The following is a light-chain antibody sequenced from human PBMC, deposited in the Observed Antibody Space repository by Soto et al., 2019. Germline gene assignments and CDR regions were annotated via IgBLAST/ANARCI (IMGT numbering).Light chain of an antibody. J-gene: IGKJ2*01. CDR2: AAS. CDR1: QSISSY. CDR3: QQSYRTPYT. Sequence: DIQMTQSPSSLSASVGDRVTITCRTNQSISSYLNWYQQKPGKAPKLLIYAASSLQSGVPSRFSGSGSGTDFTLTISSLQPEDFASYSCQQSYRTPYTFGQGTKLEIK. V-gene: IGKV1-39*01.